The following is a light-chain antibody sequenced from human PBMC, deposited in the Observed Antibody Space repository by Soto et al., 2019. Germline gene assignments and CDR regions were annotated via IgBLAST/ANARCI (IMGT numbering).Light chain of an antibody. CDR3: QAYDYSLTASV. V-gene: IGLV1-40*01. Sequence: QSVLTQPTSVSGAPGQRVTLSCTGNSSNLGAGYDVHWYQQLPGAAPKLVIFGNRNRPSGVPERFSGSKSGTSASLAITWLQAEDEADYYCQAYDYSLTASVFGGGTKLTVL. J-gene: IGLJ3*02. CDR2: GNR. CDR1: SSNLGAGYD.